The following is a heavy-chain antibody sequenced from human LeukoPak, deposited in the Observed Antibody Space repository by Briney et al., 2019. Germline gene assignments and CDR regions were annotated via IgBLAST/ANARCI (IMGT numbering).Heavy chain of an antibody. J-gene: IGHJ4*02. CDR1: GYTLTELS. CDR2: FDPEDGET. D-gene: IGHD3-16*01. V-gene: IGHV1-24*01. CDR3: ATHPPYVGGSPLDY. Sequence: ASVKVSCKVSGYTLTELSMHWVRQAPGKGLEWMGGFDPEDGETIYAQKFQGRVTMTEDTSTDTAYMELSSLRSEDTAVYYCATHPPYVGGSPLDYWGQGTLVTVSS.